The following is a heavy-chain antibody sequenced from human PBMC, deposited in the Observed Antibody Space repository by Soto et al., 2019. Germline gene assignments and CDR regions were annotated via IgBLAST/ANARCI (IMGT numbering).Heavy chain of an antibody. J-gene: IGHJ5*02. D-gene: IGHD3-16*01. CDR3: ARVGGINWFDP. CDR2: IYYGGST. V-gene: IGHV4-31*11. CDR1: GGSISSSNW. Sequence: SETLSLTCAVSGGSISSSNWWSWIRQHPGKGLEWIGYIYYGGSTYYNPSLKSRVTISVDTSKNQFSLKLSSVTAADTAVYYCARVGGINWFDPWGQGTLVTVSS.